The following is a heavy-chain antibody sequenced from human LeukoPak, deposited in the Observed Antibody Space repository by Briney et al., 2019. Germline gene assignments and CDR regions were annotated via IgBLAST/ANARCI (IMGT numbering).Heavy chain of an antibody. CDR1: GVSITSDTYY. D-gene: IGHD3-3*01. CDR2: ILHSGST. J-gene: IGHJ4*02. CDR3: ARTRDFWSAYFDY. Sequence: PSETLSLTCAVSGVSITSDTYYWSWIRQPPGKGLEGIGYILHSGSTYHNPSLKSRVTILVDTSKNQFSLKLSSVTAADTAVYFCARTRDFWSAYFDYWGQGILVTVSS. V-gene: IGHV4-30-2*01.